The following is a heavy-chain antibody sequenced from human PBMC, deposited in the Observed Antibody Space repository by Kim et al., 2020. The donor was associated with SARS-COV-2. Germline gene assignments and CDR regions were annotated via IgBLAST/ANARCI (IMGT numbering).Heavy chain of an antibody. V-gene: IGHV4-39*07. CDR2: IYYSGST. CDR1: GGSISSSSYY. CDR3: ARVLYDILTVDY. Sequence: SETLSLTCTVSGGSISSSSYYWGWIRQPPGKGLEWIGSIYYSGSTYYNPSLKSRVTISVDTSKNQFSLKLSSVTAADTAVYYCARVLYDILTVDYWGQGTLVTVSS. D-gene: IGHD3-9*01. J-gene: IGHJ4*02.